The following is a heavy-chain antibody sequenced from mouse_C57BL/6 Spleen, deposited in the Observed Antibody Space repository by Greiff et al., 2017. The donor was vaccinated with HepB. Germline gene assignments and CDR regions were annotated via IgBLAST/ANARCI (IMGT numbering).Heavy chain of an antibody. D-gene: IGHD3-2*02. Sequence: EVKLQQSGPELVKPGASVKISCKASGYTFTDYYMNWVKQSHGKSLEWIGDINPNNGGTSYNQKFKGKATLTVDKSSSTAYMELRSLTSEDSAVYYCASLLRQLRLRAYWGQGTLVTVSA. V-gene: IGHV1-26*01. J-gene: IGHJ3*01. CDR3: ASLLRQLRLRAY. CDR1: GYTFTDYY. CDR2: INPNNGGT.